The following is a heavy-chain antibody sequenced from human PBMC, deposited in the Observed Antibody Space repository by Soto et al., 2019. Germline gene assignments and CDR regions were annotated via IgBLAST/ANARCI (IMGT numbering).Heavy chain of an antibody. CDR3: ARLTTVATDAFDI. D-gene: IGHD4-17*01. J-gene: IGHJ3*02. V-gene: IGHV4-34*01. CDR1: GGSFSGYY. CDR2: INHSGST. Sequence: XGTLSLTCAVYGGSFSGYYWSWIRQPPGKGLEWIGEINHSGSTNYNPSLKSRVTISVDTSKNQFSLKLSSVTAADTAVYYCARLTTVATDAFDIWGQGTMVTVSS.